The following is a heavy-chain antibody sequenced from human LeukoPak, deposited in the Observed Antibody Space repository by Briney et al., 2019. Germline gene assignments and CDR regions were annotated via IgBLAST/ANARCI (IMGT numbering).Heavy chain of an antibody. CDR1: GYTFTSYY. D-gene: IGHD4-17*01. J-gene: IGHJ4*02. CDR3: ARARSPVTPVDY. CDR2: INPSGGST. V-gene: IGHV1-46*01. Sequence: GASVKVSCKASGYTFTSYYMHWVRQAPGQGLEWMGIINPSGGSTSYAQKFQGRVTMTRDMSTNTVYRELSSLRSEDTAVYYCARARSPVTPVDYWGQGPVVTVSS.